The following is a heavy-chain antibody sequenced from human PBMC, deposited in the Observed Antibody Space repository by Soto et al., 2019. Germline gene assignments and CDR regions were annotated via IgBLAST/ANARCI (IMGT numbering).Heavy chain of an antibody. CDR3: ARGLGVAATRGPLDY. CDR1: GFRFGDYY. CDR2: ISSSAYTI. D-gene: IGHD2-15*01. V-gene: IGHV3-11*01. Sequence: QVQLVESGGGLVKPGGSLRLSCAASGFRFGDYYMSWIRQAPGKGLEWVSYISSSAYTIYYAASVEGRFTISRDNAKNSLFLQMNSLRADDTAVHYCARGLGVAATRGPLDYWGPGILVTVSS. J-gene: IGHJ4*02.